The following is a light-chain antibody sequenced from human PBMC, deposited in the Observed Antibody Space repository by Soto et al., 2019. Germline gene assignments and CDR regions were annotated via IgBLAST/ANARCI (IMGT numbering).Light chain of an antibody. CDR2: DVS. J-gene: IGLJ1*01. CDR3: SSYTTSNTRQIV. CDR1: SSDVDGYNY. V-gene: IGLV2-14*01. Sequence: QSALTQPASVSGSPGQSITLSCTGTSSDVDGYNYVSWYQQHPGKAPKFMIYDVSNRPSGVSNRFSGSKSGNTASLTISGLQAEDEADYYCSSYTTSNTRQIVFGTGTKVTVL.